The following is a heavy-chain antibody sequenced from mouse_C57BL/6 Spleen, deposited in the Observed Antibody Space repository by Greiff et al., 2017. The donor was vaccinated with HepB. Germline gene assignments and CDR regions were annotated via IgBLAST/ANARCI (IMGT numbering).Heavy chain of an antibody. CDR3: ARRLLRSYYAMDY. CDR1: GFSLTSYG. V-gene: IGHV2-2*01. J-gene: IGHJ4*01. Sequence: VHLVESGPGLVQPSQSLSITCTVSGFSLTSYGVHWVRQSPGKGLEWLGVIWSGGSTDYNAAFISRLSISKDNSKSQVFFKMNSLQADDTAIYYCARRLLRSYYAMDYWGQGTSVTVSS. CDR2: IWSGGST. D-gene: IGHD1-1*01.